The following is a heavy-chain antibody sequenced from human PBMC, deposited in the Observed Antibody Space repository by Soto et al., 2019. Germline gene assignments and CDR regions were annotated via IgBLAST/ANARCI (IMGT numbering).Heavy chain of an antibody. CDR2: IDPSRGTT. V-gene: IGHV1-46*01. CDR1: VYSFRNFY. CDR3: ARGAVVVPDGLIAGMDV. J-gene: IGHJ6*02. D-gene: IGHD2-2*01. Sequence: ASVKVSCKPSVYSFRNFYVHWVRQAPGQGLEWMGIIDPSRGTTSYTQKFQERVTMTRDTYMSTVYMELTRLRSDDTAVYYCARGAVVVPDGLIAGMDVWGLGTTVTVSS.